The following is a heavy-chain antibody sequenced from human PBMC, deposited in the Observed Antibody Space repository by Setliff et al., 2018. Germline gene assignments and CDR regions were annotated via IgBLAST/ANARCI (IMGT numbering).Heavy chain of an antibody. D-gene: IGHD4-17*01. Sequence: SETLSLTCTVSGGSISSYYWSWIRQPPGKGLEWIGNIYYSGSTNYNPSLKSRVTISVDTSKNQFSLKLSSVTAADTAVYYCARHAVTTGYFQYSYWYFDLWGRGTLVTVSS. CDR1: GGSISSYY. J-gene: IGHJ2*01. CDR2: IYYSGST. CDR3: ARHAVTTGYFQYSYWYFDL. V-gene: IGHV4-59*08.